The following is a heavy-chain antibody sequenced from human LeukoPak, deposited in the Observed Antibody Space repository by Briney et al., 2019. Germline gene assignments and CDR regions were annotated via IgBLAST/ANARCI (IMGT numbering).Heavy chain of an antibody. V-gene: IGHV3-30*18. D-gene: IGHD3-22*01. CDR2: ISYDGSNK. CDR3: AKLDHYYDSNGGWD. CDR1: GFTFSSYG. J-gene: IGHJ1*01. Sequence: PGGSLRLSCAASGFTFSSYGMHWVRQAPGKGLEWVAVISYDGSNKYYADSVKGRFTISRDNSKNTLYLQMNSLRAEDTAVYYCAKLDHYYDSNGGWDWGQGTLVTVSS.